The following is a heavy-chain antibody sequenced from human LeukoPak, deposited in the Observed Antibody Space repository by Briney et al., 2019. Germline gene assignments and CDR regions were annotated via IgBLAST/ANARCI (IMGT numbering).Heavy chain of an antibody. D-gene: IGHD2-8*01. CDR1: GGSFSGYY. V-gene: IGHV4-34*01. CDR3: ARGDCTNGVCPNFYMDV. J-gene: IGHJ6*03. Sequence: SETLSLTCAVYGGSFSGYYWSSIRQPPGKGLEWIGEVNHSGSTNYNPSLKSRVTISVDTSKNQFSLKLSSVTAAYTAVYYCARGDCTNGVCPNFYMDVWGKGTTVTDSS. CDR2: VNHSGST.